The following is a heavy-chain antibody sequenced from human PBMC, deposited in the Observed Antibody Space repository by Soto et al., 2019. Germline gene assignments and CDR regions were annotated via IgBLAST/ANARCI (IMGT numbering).Heavy chain of an antibody. J-gene: IGHJ4*02. CDR3: ARDRRFLEWLDY. Sequence: QVQVVESGGGVVQPGRSLRLSCVASGFKFSTYGMHWVRQAPGKGLEWVAVIWFDVSNKYYGDSVKGRFTISRDNSKNTVYLQMNSLRVEDTAVYYCARDRRFLEWLDYWGQGTLVTVSS. CDR2: IWFDVSNK. V-gene: IGHV3-33*01. CDR1: GFKFSTYG. D-gene: IGHD3-3*01.